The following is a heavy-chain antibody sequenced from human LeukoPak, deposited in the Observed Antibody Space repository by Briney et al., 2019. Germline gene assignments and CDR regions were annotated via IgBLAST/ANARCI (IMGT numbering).Heavy chain of an antibody. CDR1: GFTFSSYA. V-gene: IGHV3-30*04. D-gene: IGHD3-16*02. CDR3: AKDLSPARRRDWFDP. J-gene: IGHJ5*02. CDR2: ISYDGSNK. Sequence: QPGRSLRLSCAASGFTFSSYAMHWVRQAPGKGLEWVAVISYDGSNKYYADSVKGRFTISRDNSKNTLYLQMNSLRAEDTAVYYCAKDLSPARRRDWFDPWGQGTLVTVSS.